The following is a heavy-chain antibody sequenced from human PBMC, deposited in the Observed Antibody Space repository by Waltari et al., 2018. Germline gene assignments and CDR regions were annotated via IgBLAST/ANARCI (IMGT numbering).Heavy chain of an antibody. V-gene: IGHV4-38-2*01. J-gene: IGHJ6*02. D-gene: IGHD6-13*01. CDR2: IYHSGST. Sequence: QVQLQESGPGLVKPSETLSLTCAVSGYSISSGYYWGWIRQPPGKGLEWIGSIYHSGSTYCNPSLQSRVTISVATSKNQFSLKLSSVTAADTAVYYCARYSASSSWNYYYYYGMDVWGQGTLVTVSS. CDR1: GYSISSGYY. CDR3: ARYSASSSWNYYYYYGMDV.